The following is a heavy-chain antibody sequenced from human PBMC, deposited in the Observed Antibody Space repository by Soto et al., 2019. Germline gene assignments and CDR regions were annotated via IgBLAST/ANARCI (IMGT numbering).Heavy chain of an antibody. J-gene: IGHJ6*02. CDR3: AREKRDHYEFWSGYYYGMDV. CDR1: RGFICGYY. CDR2: INHDGST. V-gene: IGHV4-34*01. D-gene: IGHD3-3*01. Sequence: SENLSLTSAVSRGFICGYYWIGIRQPPGKGLEWIGEINHDGSTNYSPSLKRRVTISVDTSKNQFSLRLNSVTAADTAVYYCAREKRDHYEFWSGYYYGMDVWGQGTTVT.